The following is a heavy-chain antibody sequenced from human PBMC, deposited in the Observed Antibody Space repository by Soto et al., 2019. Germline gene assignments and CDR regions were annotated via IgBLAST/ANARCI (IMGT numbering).Heavy chain of an antibody. Sequence: VQLVESGGDLVKPGGSLRLSCAASGYTFSDYYMSWIRQSPGKELEWISYIDTSGTKIYYADSVKGRFTITRDNAKNSLYLEMNSLRDEDTAVYYCASHYDMWSGYLSPVDYWGQGTLVTVSS. CDR1: GYTFSDYY. V-gene: IGHV3-11*01. CDR3: ASHYDMWSGYLSPVDY. J-gene: IGHJ4*02. D-gene: IGHD3-3*01. CDR2: IDTSGTKI.